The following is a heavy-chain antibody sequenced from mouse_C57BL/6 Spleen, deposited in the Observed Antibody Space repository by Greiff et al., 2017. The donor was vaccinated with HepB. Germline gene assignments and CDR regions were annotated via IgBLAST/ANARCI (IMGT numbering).Heavy chain of an antibody. J-gene: IGHJ3*01. CDR1: GYSFTGYY. D-gene: IGHD2-3*01. CDR2: INPSTGGT. CDR3: ARWRDGPWFAY. V-gene: IGHV1-42*01. Sequence: VQLQQSGPELVKPGASVKISCKASGYSFTGYYMNWVKQSPEKSLEWIGEINPSTGGTTYNQKFKAKATLTVDKSSSTAYMQLKSLTSEDSAVYYCARWRDGPWFAYWGQGTLVTVSA.